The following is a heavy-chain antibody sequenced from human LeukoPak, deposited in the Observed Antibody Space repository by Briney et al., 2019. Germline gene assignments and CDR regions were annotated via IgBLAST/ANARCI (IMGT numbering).Heavy chain of an antibody. Sequence: GGSLRLSCTASGFTFSNFWMGWVRRAPGKELEWVSGISGVGDNTLYADSVKGRFTISRDNYKNTVHLQMSGLRAEDTAVYYCVFYDSSGFYYGRLRYWGQGTLVTVSS. CDR3: VFYDSSGFYYGRLRY. CDR1: GFTFSNFW. CDR2: ISGVGDNT. D-gene: IGHD3-22*01. V-gene: IGHV3-23*01. J-gene: IGHJ4*02.